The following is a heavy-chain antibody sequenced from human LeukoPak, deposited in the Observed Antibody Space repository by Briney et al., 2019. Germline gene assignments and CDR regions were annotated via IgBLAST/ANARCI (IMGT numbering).Heavy chain of an antibody. D-gene: IGHD3-22*01. CDR1: GYTFTGYY. J-gene: IGHJ4*02. Sequence: ASVKVSCKASGYTFTGYYMHWVRQAPGQGLEWMGRFNSNSGGTNYAQKFQGRVTMTRDTSISTVYMELSRLRSDDTAVYYCAREDSSGYYLFDYWGQGTLVTVSS. CDR3: AREDSSGYYLFDY. CDR2: FNSNSGGT. V-gene: IGHV1-2*06.